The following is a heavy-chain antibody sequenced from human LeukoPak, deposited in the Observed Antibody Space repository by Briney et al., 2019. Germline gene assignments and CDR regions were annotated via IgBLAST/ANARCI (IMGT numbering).Heavy chain of an antibody. CDR1: GYTFTSYG. V-gene: IGHV1-18*01. Sequence: ASVKVSCKASGYTFTSYGISWVRQAPGKGLEWMGWISAYNGNTNYAQKLQGRVTMTTDTSTSTAYMELRSLRSDDTAVYYCARGSRIAVAVTRFDYWGQGTLVTVSS. D-gene: IGHD6-19*01. J-gene: IGHJ4*02. CDR3: ARGSRIAVAVTRFDY. CDR2: ISAYNGNT.